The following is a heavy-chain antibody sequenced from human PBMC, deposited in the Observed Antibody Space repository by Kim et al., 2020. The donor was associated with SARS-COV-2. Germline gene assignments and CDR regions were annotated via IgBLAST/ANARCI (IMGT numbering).Heavy chain of an antibody. D-gene: IGHD3-9*01. Sequence: GGSLRLSCTGSGFTFRNFAINWVRQAPGKGLEWVGYIRSNGYGGTTAYAASVKGRFIITRDDSKSIAYLQMNSLKSEDSAVYYCTTGGNYDLPTGHYTRFDFWGQGSLVTVSS. CDR2: IRSNGYGGTT. CDR3: TTGGNYDLPTGHYTRFDF. CDR1: GFTFRNFA. J-gene: IGHJ4*02. V-gene: IGHV3-49*04.